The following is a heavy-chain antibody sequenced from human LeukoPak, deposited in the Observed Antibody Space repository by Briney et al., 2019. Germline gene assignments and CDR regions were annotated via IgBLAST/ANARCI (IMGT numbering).Heavy chain of an antibody. CDR2: IIPILGIA. D-gene: IGHD3-10*01. V-gene: IGHV1-69*04. Sequence: GASVKVSCKASGGTFSSYAISWVRQAPGQGLEWMGRIIPILGIANYAQKFQGRVTITADKSTSTAYMELSSLRSEDTAVYYCARDYYGSGSYYKDYWGQGTLVTVSS. J-gene: IGHJ4*02. CDR3: ARDYYGSGSYYKDY. CDR1: GGTFSSYA.